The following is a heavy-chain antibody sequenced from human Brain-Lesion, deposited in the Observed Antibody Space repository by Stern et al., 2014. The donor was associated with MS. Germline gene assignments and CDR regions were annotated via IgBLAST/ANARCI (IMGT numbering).Heavy chain of an antibody. CDR1: GGSINSGGYY. Sequence: VQLVESGPGLVKPSQTLPLTCTVSGGSINSGGYYWSWIHQYPGKGLEWIGYIYYTGSAYYDPSLKSRLSMSIDTSKNQFSLNLNSVTAAGTAVYYCARGARYSDSSGYYFYFDYWGQGTLVTVSS. CDR3: ARGARYSDSSGYYFYFDY. D-gene: IGHD3-22*01. J-gene: IGHJ4*02. CDR2: IYYTGSA. V-gene: IGHV4-31*03.